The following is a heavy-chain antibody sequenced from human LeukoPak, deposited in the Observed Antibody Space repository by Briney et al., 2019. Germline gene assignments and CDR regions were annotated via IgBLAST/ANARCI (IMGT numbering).Heavy chain of an antibody. Sequence: PGGSLRLSCAASGFTFSDYYMSWIRQAPGKGLEWVSYITSSSSYTNYADSVKGRFTISRDNAKNSLYLQMNSLRAEDTAVYYCARVYYGSGSYYPWGQGTLVTISS. CDR1: GFTFSDYY. CDR2: ITSSSSYT. V-gene: IGHV3-11*05. CDR3: ARVYYGSGSYYP. J-gene: IGHJ5*02. D-gene: IGHD3-10*01.